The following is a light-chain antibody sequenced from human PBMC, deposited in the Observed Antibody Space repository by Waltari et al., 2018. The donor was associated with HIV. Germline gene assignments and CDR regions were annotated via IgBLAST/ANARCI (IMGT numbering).Light chain of an antibody. J-gene: IGLJ3*02. CDR1: RSNIGSNP. V-gene: IGLV1-44*01. Sequence: QSVLTQPPSASGAPGQRVTISCSGSRSNIGSNPVRWYQQLPGTAPKLLISSNSQRPSGVPDRFSGSKSGSSASLAISGLQSEDESQYFCGAWDDSLKGFMFGGGTQLTVL. CDR2: SNS. CDR3: GAWDDSLKGFM.